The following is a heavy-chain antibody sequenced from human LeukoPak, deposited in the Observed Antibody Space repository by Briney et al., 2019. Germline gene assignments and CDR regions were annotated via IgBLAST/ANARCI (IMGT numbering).Heavy chain of an antibody. CDR1: GFTFSDYY. J-gene: IGHJ4*02. Sequence: GGSLRLSCAASGFTFSDYYMSWIRQAPGKGLEWVSYISSSGSTIYYADSVKGRFTISRDNAKNSLYLQMDSLRAEDTAVYYCARVRAARPSPVDYWGQGTLVTVSS. V-gene: IGHV3-11*04. D-gene: IGHD6-6*01. CDR2: ISSSGSTI. CDR3: ARVRAARPSPVDY.